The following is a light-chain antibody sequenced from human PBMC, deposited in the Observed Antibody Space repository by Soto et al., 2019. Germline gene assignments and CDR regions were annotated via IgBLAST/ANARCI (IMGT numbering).Light chain of an antibody. CDR3: AACDDSLNGYV. V-gene: IGLV1-36*01. Sequence: QSVLTQPPSVSEAPRQRVTISCSGSSSNIGNNAVNWYQQLPGKAPKLLIYYDDLLPSGVSDRFSGSKSGTSASLAISGLQSQVEADYYCAACDDSLNGYVFGTGTKLTVL. J-gene: IGLJ1*01. CDR1: SSNIGNNA. CDR2: YDD.